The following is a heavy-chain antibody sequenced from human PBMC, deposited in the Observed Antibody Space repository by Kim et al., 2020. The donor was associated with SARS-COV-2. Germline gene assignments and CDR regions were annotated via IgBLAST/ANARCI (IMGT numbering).Heavy chain of an antibody. CDR3: TRHLAATKGIDC. J-gene: IGHJ4*02. D-gene: IGHD6-13*01. V-gene: IGHV3-23*01. CDR2: IASSGVTT. CDR1: GFTFSDYP. Sequence: GGSLRLSCAASGFTFSDYPMIWVRQAPGEGLEWVSSIASSGVTTYYADSVRGRFAISRDNSRNTLYLQMNSLRAEDTALYYCTRHLAATKGIDCWGKGVLVTVSS.